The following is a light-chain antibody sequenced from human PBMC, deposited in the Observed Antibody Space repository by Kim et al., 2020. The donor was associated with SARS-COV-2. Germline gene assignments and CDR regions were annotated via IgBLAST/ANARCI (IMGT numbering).Light chain of an antibody. J-gene: IGLJ2*01. CDR3: AAWDDSLSVLL. V-gene: IGLV1-47*01. Sequence: GQRVTISCSGSSSNIGTNYVYWYQQRPGTAPKLLIYRNNQRPSGVPDRFSGSKSGTSASLAISGLRSEDEADYYCAAWDDSLSVLLFGGGTQLTVL. CDR1: SSNIGTNY. CDR2: RNN.